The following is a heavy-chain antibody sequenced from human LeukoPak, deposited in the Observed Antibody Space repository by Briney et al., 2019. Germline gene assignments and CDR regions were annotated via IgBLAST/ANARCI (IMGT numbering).Heavy chain of an antibody. V-gene: IGHV1-18*01. Sequence: GASVKVSCKASGYTFTSYGIGWVRQAPGQGLEWMGWISAYNGNTNYAQKLQGRVTMTTATSTAYMELRSLRSDDTAVYYCARDLSGSYYPYFDYWGQGTLVTVSS. CDR2: ISAYNGNT. J-gene: IGHJ4*02. D-gene: IGHD1-26*01. CDR3: ARDLSGSYYPYFDY. CDR1: GYTFTSYG.